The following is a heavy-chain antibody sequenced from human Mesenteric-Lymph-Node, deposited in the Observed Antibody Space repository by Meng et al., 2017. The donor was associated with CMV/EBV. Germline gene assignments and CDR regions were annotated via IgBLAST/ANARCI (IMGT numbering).Heavy chain of an antibody. D-gene: IGHD5/OR15-5a*01. J-gene: IGHJ6*02. CDR2: ISSSSYYI. V-gene: IGHV3-21*01. Sequence: GGSLRLSCAASGFTFSSYSMNWVRQAPGKGLEWVSSISSSSYYIYYADSVKGRFTISRDNAKNSLYLQMNSLTAEDTAVYYCATVRFKKSVIKGGMDVWGQGTAVTVS. CDR1: GFTFSSYS. CDR3: ATVRFKKSVIKGGMDV.